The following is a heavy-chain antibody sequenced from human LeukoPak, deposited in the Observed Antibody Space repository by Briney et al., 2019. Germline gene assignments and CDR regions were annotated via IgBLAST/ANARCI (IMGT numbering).Heavy chain of an antibody. D-gene: IGHD3-9*01. CDR2: IYYSGST. CDR3: ARGAVLRYFGWLGWFDP. Sequence: SETLSLTCTVSGGSISSYYWSWIRQPPGKGLEWIGYIYYSGSTNYNPSLKSRVTISVDTSKNQFSLKLSSVTAADTAVYYCARGAVLRYFGWLGWFDPWGQGTLVTVSS. V-gene: IGHV4-59*01. J-gene: IGHJ5*02. CDR1: GGSISSYY.